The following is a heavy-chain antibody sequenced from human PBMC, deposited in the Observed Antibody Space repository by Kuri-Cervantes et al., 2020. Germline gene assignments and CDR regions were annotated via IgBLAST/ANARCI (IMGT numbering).Heavy chain of an antibody. CDR2: INHSGST. CDR3: ARGEYYFDY. CDR1: GGSFSGYY. Sequence: SETLSLTCAVYGGSFSGYYWSWIRQPPGKGLEWIGEINHSGSTNYNPSLKSRVTISVDTSKNQFSLKLSSVTAADTAVYYCARGEYYFDYWGQGTLVTVSS. J-gene: IGHJ4*02. V-gene: IGHV4-34*01.